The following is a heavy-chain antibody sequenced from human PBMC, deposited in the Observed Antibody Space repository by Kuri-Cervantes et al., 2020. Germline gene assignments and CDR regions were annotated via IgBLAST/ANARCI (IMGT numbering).Heavy chain of an antibody. CDR3: ARVNQGGFDY. J-gene: IGHJ4*02. CDR2: IYHSGST. V-gene: IGHV4-30-2*01. D-gene: IGHD1-14*01. CDR1: GGSISSGGYS. Sequence: LRLSCAVSGGSISSGGYSWSWIRQPPGKGLEWIGYIYHSGSTHYNPSIKSRVTIPVDTSKNQFSLKLSSVTAADTAVYYCARVNQGGFDYWGQGTLVTVSS.